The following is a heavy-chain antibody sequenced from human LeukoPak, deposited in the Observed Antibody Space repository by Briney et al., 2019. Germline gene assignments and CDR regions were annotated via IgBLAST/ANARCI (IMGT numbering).Heavy chain of an antibody. V-gene: IGHV3-23*01. CDR2: ISGSGGST. CDR3: AKGGLIAVAGFY. D-gene: IGHD6-19*01. Sequence: GGSLRLSCAASGFTFSSYAMSWVRQAPGKGLEWVSAISGSGGSTYYADSVKGRFTISRDNSKNTLYLQMNSLRAEDTAVYHCAKGGLIAVAGFYWGQGTMVTVSS. CDR1: GFTFSSYA. J-gene: IGHJ3*01.